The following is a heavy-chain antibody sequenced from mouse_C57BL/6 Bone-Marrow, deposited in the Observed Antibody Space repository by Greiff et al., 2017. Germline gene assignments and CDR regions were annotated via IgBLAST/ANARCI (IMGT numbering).Heavy chain of an antibody. CDR1: GYTFTSYW. V-gene: IGHV1-64*01. CDR3: ARWGDYEDY. D-gene: IGHD2-4*01. Sequence: VQLQQPGAELVKPGASVKLSCKASGYTFTSYWMHWVKQRPGQGLEWIGMIHPNSGSTNYNEKFKSKATLTVDKSSSTAYVQLSSLTSEDSSVYYCARWGDYEDYWGQGTTLTVSS. CDR2: IHPNSGST. J-gene: IGHJ2*01.